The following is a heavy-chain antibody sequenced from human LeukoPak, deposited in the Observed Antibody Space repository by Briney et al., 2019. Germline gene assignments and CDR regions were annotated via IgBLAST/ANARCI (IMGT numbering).Heavy chain of an antibody. CDR3: ARHEGSGSYYSY. Sequence: GESLKISCKGSGYSFTNYWIGWVRQMPGKGLEWMGIIYPGDSETRYSPSFQGQVTISADKSTSTAYLQWSRLKASDTAIYYCARHEGSGSYYSYWGQGTLVTVSS. CDR1: GYSFTNYW. V-gene: IGHV5-51*01. J-gene: IGHJ4*02. CDR2: IYPGDSET. D-gene: IGHD1-26*01.